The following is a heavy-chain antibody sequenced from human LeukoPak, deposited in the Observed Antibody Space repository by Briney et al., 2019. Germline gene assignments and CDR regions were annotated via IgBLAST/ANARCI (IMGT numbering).Heavy chain of an antibody. J-gene: IGHJ6*03. V-gene: IGHV3-30*02. Sequence: GGSLRLSCAASGFTFSSYGMHWVRQAPGKGLEWVAFIQYDGSNKYYADSVKGRFTISRDNSKNTLYLQMNTLRAEGTAVYYCAKASRFGYSYGPREYFYYMDVWGKGTTVTISS. D-gene: IGHD5-18*01. CDR3: AKASRFGYSYGPREYFYYMDV. CDR1: GFTFSSYG. CDR2: IQYDGSNK.